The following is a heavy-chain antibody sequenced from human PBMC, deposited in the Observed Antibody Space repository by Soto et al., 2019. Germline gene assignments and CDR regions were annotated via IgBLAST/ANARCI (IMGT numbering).Heavy chain of an antibody. CDR2: IYYSGST. D-gene: IGHD2-15*01. CDR3: ARGRIIGP. V-gene: IGHV4-59*01. CDR1: GSSISTFL. Sequence: SETLSLTCTVTGSSISTFLWNWIRQPPGKGLKWIGSIYYSGSTNYNPSLNSRVTISVDTSKNQFSLKLNSVTAADTAVYYCARGRIIGPWGRGALVTVSS. J-gene: IGHJ5*02.